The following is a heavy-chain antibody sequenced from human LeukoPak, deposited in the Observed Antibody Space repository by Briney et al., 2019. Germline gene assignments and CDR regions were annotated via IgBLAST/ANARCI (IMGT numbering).Heavy chain of an antibody. J-gene: IGHJ6*03. CDR1: GGSISSSSYY. Sequence: PSETLSLTCIVSGGSISSSSYYWGWIRQPPGKGLEWIGSIYYSGSTYYNPSLKSRVTISVDRSKNQFSLKLSSVTAADTAVYYCARVPPTVVDGRHYYSYMDVWGKGTTVTVSS. CDR3: ARVPPTVVDGRHYYSYMDV. CDR2: IYYSGST. D-gene: IGHD3-22*01. V-gene: IGHV4-39*07.